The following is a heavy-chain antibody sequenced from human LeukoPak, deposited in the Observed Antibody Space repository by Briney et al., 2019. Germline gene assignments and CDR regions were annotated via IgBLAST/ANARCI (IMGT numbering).Heavy chain of an antibody. V-gene: IGHV4-39*01. Sequence: PSETLSPTCTVSGGSISSSYYYWGWIRQPPGKGLEWIGSIYYSGSTYYNPSLKSRVTISVDTSKNQFSLKLSSVTAADTAVYYCASDPTTVVTPPMYNWFDPWGQGTLVAVSS. CDR1: GGSISSSYYY. D-gene: IGHD4-23*01. CDR3: ASDPTTVVTPPMYNWFDP. J-gene: IGHJ5*02. CDR2: IYYSGST.